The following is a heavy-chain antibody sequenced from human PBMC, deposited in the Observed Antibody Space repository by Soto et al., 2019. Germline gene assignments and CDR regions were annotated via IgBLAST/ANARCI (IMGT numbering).Heavy chain of an antibody. CDR2: ISSSGSTI. CDR1: GFTFSDYY. Sequence: GGSLRLSCAASGFTFSDYYMSWIRQAPGKGLEWVSYISSSGSTIYYADSVKGRFTISRDNAKNSLYLQMNSLRAEDTAVYYCATLPLPSYYYYYLDGSGKGNTVTVSS. J-gene: IGHJ6*03. V-gene: IGHV3-11*01. CDR3: ATLPLPSYYYYYLDG. D-gene: IGHD2-15*01.